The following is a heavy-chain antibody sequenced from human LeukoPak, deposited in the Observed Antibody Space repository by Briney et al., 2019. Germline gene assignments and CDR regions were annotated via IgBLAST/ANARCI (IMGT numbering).Heavy chain of an antibody. Sequence: GGSLRLSCVASGFRFNSDGMHWVRQAPGKGLEWVAVIWYDGTNKYYADSVKGRFTISRDNAKNSLYLQMNSLRAEDTAVYYCAGSRDGYNYYYYCGQGTLVTVSS. J-gene: IGHJ4*02. V-gene: IGHV3-33*03. CDR1: GFRFNSDG. CDR2: IWYDGTNK. CDR3: AGSRDGYNYYYY. D-gene: IGHD5-24*01.